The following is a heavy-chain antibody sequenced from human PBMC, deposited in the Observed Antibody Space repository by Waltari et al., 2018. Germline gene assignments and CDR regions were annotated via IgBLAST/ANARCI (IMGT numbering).Heavy chain of an antibody. Sequence: EVQLVESGGGLVVPGGSLRLSCVGSGFNFRSHSINWVRQAPGKGLGWISYIRGSSATIYYADSVKGRVTVARDNAESSVFLQMNSLGAEDTAVYYCARDGPEYYSGFDVWGLGTTVIVS. V-gene: IGHV3-48*01. J-gene: IGHJ6*02. CDR1: GFNFRSHS. CDR2: IRGSSATI. CDR3: ARDGPEYYSGFDV.